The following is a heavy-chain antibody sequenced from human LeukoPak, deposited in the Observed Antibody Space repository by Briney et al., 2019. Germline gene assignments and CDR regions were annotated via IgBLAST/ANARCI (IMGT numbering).Heavy chain of an antibody. CDR1: GFTFSSYS. CDR3: AKGMREPVLLWFGTKTGGFDY. V-gene: IGHV3-21*01. CDR2: ISSSSSYI. Sequence: PGGSLRLSCAASGFTFSSYSMNWVRQAPGKGLEWVSSISSSSSYIYYADSVKGRFTISRDNAKNSLYLQMNSLRAEDTAVYYCAKGMREPVLLWFGTKTGGFDYWGQGTLVTVSS. D-gene: IGHD3-10*01. J-gene: IGHJ4*02.